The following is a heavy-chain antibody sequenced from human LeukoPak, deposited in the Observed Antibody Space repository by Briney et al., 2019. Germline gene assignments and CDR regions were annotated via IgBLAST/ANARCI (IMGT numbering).Heavy chain of an antibody. V-gene: IGHV4-39*01. CDR3: ASLREGGVAHWFDP. CDR2: IYYSGST. D-gene: IGHD2-15*01. J-gene: IGHJ5*02. Sequence: TSETLSLTCIVSGGSINSRSHYWGWIRQPPGKGLEWIGNIYYSGSTYYNPSLKSRVTISIDTSKNQFSLKPSSVTATDTAVYYCASLREGGVAHWFDPWGQGTLVTVSS. CDR1: GGSINSRSHY.